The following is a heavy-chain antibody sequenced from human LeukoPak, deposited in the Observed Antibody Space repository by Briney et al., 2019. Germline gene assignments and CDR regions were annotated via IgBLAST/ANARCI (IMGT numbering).Heavy chain of an antibody. Sequence: GGSLRLSCAASGFTFSSYAMHWVRQAPGKGLEWVAVISYDGGNKYYADSVKGRFTISRDNSKNTLYLQMNSLRAEDTAVYYCVTTGYSSGWYSAVPDYWGQGTLVTVSS. D-gene: IGHD6-19*01. CDR2: ISYDGGNK. J-gene: IGHJ4*02. CDR3: VTTGYSSGWYSAVPDY. CDR1: GFTFSSYA. V-gene: IGHV3-30*04.